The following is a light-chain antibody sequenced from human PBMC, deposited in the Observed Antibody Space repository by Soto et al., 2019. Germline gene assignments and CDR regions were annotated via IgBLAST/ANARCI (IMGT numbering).Light chain of an antibody. CDR2: AAS. CDR1: QGIGGY. J-gene: IGKJ4*01. CDR3: QQINSYPRT. Sequence: DIHLTQSPSFLSASIGDRVSITCRASQGIGGYLAWYQQKPGKAPKLLMYAASTLQSGVPSRFSGSGSGTEFTLTINSLQPEDFATYYCQQINSYPRTFGGGTKVDIK. V-gene: IGKV1-9*01.